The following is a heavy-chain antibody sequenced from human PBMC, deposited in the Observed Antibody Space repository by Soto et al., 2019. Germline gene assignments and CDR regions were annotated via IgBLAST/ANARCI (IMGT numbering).Heavy chain of an antibody. J-gene: IGHJ4*01. CDR1: GDSVNSRNCY. D-gene: IGHD3-16*01. CDR2: LYYSGIV. Sequence: QVQLQESGPGLVKPSETLSLTCTVSGDSVNSRNCYWSWIRLPPGKGLEWIGYLYYSGIVNYNPSHPTRPTTSKAPFNAKTSARPHSAPDDHTTEYHYATLYLTHCRAYWYPATLVPFS. CDR3: ATLYLTHCRAY. V-gene: IGHV4-61*01.